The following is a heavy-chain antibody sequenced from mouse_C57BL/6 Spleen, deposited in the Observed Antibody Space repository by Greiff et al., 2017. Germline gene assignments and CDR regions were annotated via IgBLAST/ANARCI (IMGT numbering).Heavy chain of an antibody. CDR3: ARLDYCSSKTWFAY. V-gene: IGHV1-7*01. CDR2: LNPSSGYT. CDR1: GYTFTSYW. J-gene: IGHJ3*01. D-gene: IGHD1-1*01. Sequence: VQLQQSGAELAKPGASVKLSCKASGYTFTSYWMHWVKQRPGQGLEWIGYLNPSSGYTKYNQKFKDKATLTADKSSSTAYMKLSSLTYEDSAVYYCARLDYCSSKTWFAYWGQGTLVTVSA.